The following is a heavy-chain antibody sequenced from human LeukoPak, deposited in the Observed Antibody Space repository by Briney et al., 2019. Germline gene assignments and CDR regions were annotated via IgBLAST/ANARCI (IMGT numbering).Heavy chain of an antibody. CDR1: GFTFNSYN. J-gene: IGHJ4*02. CDR3: ARYTSGWFDY. V-gene: IGHV3-21*01. CDR2: ISSSSSYI. D-gene: IGHD6-19*01. Sequence: GGSLRLSYAASGFTFNSYNINWVRQAPGKGLEWVSSISSSSSYIYYADSVKGRFTISRDNAKNSLFLQMNSLRAEDTAVYYCARYTSGWFDYWGQGTLVTVSS.